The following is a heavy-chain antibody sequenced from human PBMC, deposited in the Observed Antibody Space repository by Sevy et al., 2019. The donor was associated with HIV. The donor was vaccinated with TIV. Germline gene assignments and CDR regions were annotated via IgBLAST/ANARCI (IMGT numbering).Heavy chain of an antibody. CDR3: ARDSGTGWIDA. Sequence: SDTLSLTCTVSGGSISSYPWNWIRQPPGKRLEWIGFISYSGSTNYNPSLRSRVTISVDTSKKQFSLNLSSVTAADTAVYYCARDSGTGWIDAWGQGTLVTVSS. J-gene: IGHJ5*02. CDR2: ISYSGST. D-gene: IGHD1-1*01. V-gene: IGHV4-59*01. CDR1: GGSISSYP.